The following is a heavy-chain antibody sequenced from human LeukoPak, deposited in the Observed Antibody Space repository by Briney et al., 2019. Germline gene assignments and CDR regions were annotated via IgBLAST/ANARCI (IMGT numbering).Heavy chain of an antibody. Sequence: GGSLRLSCAASGFTFSSHSMNWVRQAPGKGLEWVSSISSSSRCIYYADSVKGRFTISRDNAKNSLNLQMNSLRAEDTAVYYCAREDSDTSLFDPWGQGTLVTVSS. CDR3: AREDSDTSLFDP. D-gene: IGHD1-26*01. V-gene: IGHV3-21*01. CDR2: ISSSSRCI. CDR1: GFTFSSHS. J-gene: IGHJ5*02.